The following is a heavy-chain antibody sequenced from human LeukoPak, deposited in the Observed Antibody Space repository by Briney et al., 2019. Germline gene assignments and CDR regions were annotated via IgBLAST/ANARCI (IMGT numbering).Heavy chain of an antibody. Sequence: GGSLRLSCAASGLTVSSNYMSWVRQAPGKGLEWVSVLYSGGSTKYADSVRGRFTISRDNSKNTLYLQMNSLRAEDTAVYYCARGRGYADYWGQGTLVTVSS. V-gene: IGHV3-53*01. CDR2: LYSGGST. CDR3: ARGRGYADY. D-gene: IGHD6-25*01. J-gene: IGHJ4*02. CDR1: GLTVSSNY.